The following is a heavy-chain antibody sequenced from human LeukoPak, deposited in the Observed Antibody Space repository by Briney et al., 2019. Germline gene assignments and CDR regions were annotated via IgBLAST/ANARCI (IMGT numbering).Heavy chain of an antibody. CDR3: VRDSGQWFGELLYYYYGMDV. V-gene: IGHV3-53*01. D-gene: IGHD3-10*01. CDR1: GFTVSSNY. Sequence: GGSLRLSCAASGFTVSSNYMSWVRQAPGKGLEWVSVIYSGGSTYYADSVKGRFTISRDNSKNTLYLQMNSLRAEDTAVYYCVRDSGQWFGELLYYYYGMDVWGQGTTVTVSS. J-gene: IGHJ6*02. CDR2: IYSGGST.